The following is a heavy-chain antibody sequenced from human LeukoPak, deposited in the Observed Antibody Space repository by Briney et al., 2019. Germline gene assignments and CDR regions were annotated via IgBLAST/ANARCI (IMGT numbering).Heavy chain of an antibody. V-gene: IGHV4-59*01. J-gene: IGHJ4*02. CDR1: GGSFSGYY. Sequence: PSETLSLTCAVYGGSFSGYYWSWIRQPPGKGLEWIGYIYYSGSTNYNPSLKSRVTISVDTSKNQFSLKLSSVTAADTAVYYCARDGRTGDSSGYYYYFDYWGQGTLVTVSS. D-gene: IGHD3-22*01. CDR2: IYYSGST. CDR3: ARDGRTGDSSGYYYYFDY.